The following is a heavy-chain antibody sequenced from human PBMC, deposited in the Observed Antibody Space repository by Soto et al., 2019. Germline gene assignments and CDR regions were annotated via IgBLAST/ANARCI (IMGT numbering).Heavy chain of an antibody. J-gene: IGHJ6*02. D-gene: IGHD3-9*01. V-gene: IGHV3-33*01. CDR3: ARVLRYFDWSPYGMDV. CDR2: IWYDGSNK. Sequence: PGGSLRLSCAASGFTFGSYGMHWVRQAPGKGLEWVAVIWYDGSNKYYADSVKGRFTISRDNSKNTLYLQMNSLRAEDTAVYYCARVLRYFDWSPYGMDVWGQGTTVTVSS. CDR1: GFTFGSYG.